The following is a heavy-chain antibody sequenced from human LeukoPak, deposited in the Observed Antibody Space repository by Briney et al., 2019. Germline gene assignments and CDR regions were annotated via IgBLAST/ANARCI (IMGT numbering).Heavy chain of an antibody. Sequence: PGGSLRLSCAASGFTLSDYHMNWVRQAPGKGLEWLSSITTISHYIYYASAVRGRFTTSRDNAKNSLYLQMNSLRGEDTAVYYCARSGGPGTYHQLRYNWFDPWGQGTLVTVSS. CDR1: GFTLSDYH. CDR2: ITTISHYI. CDR3: ARSGGPGTYHQLRYNWFDP. D-gene: IGHD3-10*01. J-gene: IGHJ5*02. V-gene: IGHV3-21*01.